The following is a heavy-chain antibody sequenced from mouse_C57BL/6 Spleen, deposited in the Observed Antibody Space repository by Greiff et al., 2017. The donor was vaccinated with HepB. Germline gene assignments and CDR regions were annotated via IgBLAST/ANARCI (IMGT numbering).Heavy chain of an antibody. J-gene: IGHJ2*01. CDR1: GFTFSDYY. D-gene: IGHD2-3*01. V-gene: IGHV5-16*01. CDR3: ARGGSGYFLDY. CDR2: INYDGSST. Sequence: EVKLMESEGGLVQPGSSMKLSCTASGFTFSDYYMAWVRQVPEKGLEWVANINYDGSSTYYLDSLKSRFIISRDNAKNILYLQMSSLKSEDTATYYCARGGSGYFLDYWGQGTTLTVSS.